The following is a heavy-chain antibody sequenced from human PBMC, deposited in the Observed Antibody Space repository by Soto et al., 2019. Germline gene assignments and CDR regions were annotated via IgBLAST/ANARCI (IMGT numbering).Heavy chain of an antibody. D-gene: IGHD6-6*01. J-gene: IGHJ4*02. CDR3: ARVSTLAARDGQGPFDY. CDR2: INHSGST. CDR1: GGSFSGYY. Sequence: QVQLQQWGAGLLKPSETLSLTCAVYGGSFSGYYWSWIRQPPGKGLEWIGEINHSGSTNYNPSLKSRVTISVDTSKNQFSLKLSSVTAADTAVYYCARVSTLAARDGQGPFDYWGQGTLVTVSS. V-gene: IGHV4-34*01.